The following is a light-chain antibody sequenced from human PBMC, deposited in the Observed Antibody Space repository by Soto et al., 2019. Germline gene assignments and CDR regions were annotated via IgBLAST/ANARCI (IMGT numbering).Light chain of an antibody. CDR2: EVS. CDR1: SSDVGGYNY. CDR3: CSYADGSIYF. J-gene: IGLJ1*01. V-gene: IGLV2-14*01. Sequence: QSVLTQPASVSGPPGQSITISCTGTSSDVGGYNYVSWYQQHPGKAPKLMIYEVSNRPSGVSNRFSGSKSGNTASLTISGLQAEDEADYYCCSYADGSIYFFGTGTKVTVL.